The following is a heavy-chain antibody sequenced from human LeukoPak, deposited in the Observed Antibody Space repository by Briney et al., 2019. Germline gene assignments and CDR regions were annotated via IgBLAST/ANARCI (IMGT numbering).Heavy chain of an antibody. Sequence: ASVTVSCKASGYTFTSYYMHWVRQAPRQGLEWMGIINPSGGSTSYAQKFQGRVTMTRDTSTSTVYMELSSLRSEDTAVYYCAVVPAAPSPDYWGQGTLVTVSS. V-gene: IGHV1-46*01. CDR3: AVVPAAPSPDY. CDR2: INPSGGST. CDR1: GYTFTSYY. J-gene: IGHJ4*02. D-gene: IGHD2-2*01.